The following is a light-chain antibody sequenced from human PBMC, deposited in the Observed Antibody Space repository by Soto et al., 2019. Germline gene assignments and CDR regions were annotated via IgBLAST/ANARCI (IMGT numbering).Light chain of an antibody. CDR1: PSVSSSY. Sequence: IVLTQSPGTLSLSPGERATLSCRASPSVSSSYLAWYQQKPGQAPRLLIYGAYTRATGIPARSSGSGPGTDFTLTISSLQSEDFAVYYCQHYNYWPPKTFGQGTKVDIK. CDR2: GAY. J-gene: IGKJ1*01. CDR3: QHYNYWPPKT. V-gene: IGKV3-15*01.